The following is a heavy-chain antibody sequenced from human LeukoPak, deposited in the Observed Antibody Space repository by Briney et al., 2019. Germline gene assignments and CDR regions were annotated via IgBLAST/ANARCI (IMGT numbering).Heavy chain of an antibody. CDR2: SHYSGIT. Sequence: SETLSLTCTVSGGSISSYYWSWIRQPPGKGLEWIGCSHYSGITNYNPSLKGRVTISVDTSKNQFSLKLSSVTAADTAVYYCARAAGTAFDSWGQGILVTVSS. J-gene: IGHJ4*02. CDR1: GGSISSYY. V-gene: IGHV4-59*01. D-gene: IGHD6-19*01. CDR3: ARAAGTAFDS.